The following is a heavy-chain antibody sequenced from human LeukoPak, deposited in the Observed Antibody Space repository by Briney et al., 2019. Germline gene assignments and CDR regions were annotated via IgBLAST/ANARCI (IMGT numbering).Heavy chain of an antibody. V-gene: IGHV1-2*02. CDR3: ARDWGFGSSLVSY. J-gene: IGHJ4*02. D-gene: IGHD6-13*01. CDR2: INPNSGGT. Sequence: ASVKVSCKASGYTFTGYYMHWVRQAPGQGLEWMGWINPNSGGTNYAQKFQGRVTMTKDTSISTAYMELSRLRSDDTAVYSCARDWGFGSSLVSYWGQGTLVTVSS. CDR1: GYTFTGYY.